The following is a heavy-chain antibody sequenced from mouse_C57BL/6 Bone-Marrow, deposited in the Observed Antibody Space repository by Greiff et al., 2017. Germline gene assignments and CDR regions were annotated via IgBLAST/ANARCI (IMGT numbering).Heavy chain of an antibody. D-gene: IGHD2-3*01. CDR1: GYAFSSSW. CDR2: IYPGDGDT. Sequence: QFQLQQSGPELVKPGASVKISCKASGYAFSSSWMNWVKQRPGKGLEWIGRIYPGDGDTNYNGKFKGKATLTADKSSSTAYMQLSSLTSEDSAVYFFARNGYFLFDYWGQGTTLTVSS. J-gene: IGHJ2*01. CDR3: ARNGYFLFDY. V-gene: IGHV1-82*01.